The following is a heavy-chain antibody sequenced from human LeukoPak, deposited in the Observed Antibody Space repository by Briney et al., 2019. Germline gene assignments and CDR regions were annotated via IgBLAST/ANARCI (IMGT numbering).Heavy chain of an antibody. Sequence: ASVKVSCKASGYTFTGYYMHWVRQAPGQGLEWMGWINPNSGGTNYAQKFQGRVTMTRDTSISTAYMELSRLRSDDTAVYYCASRSSTSTMGFDPWGQGTLVTVPS. CDR3: ASRSSTSTMGFDP. V-gene: IGHV1-2*02. CDR1: GYTFTGYY. J-gene: IGHJ5*02. CDR2: INPNSGGT. D-gene: IGHD2-2*01.